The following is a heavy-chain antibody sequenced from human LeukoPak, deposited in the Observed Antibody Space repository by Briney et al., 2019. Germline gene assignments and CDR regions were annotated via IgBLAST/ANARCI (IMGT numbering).Heavy chain of an antibody. D-gene: IGHD1-7*01. CDR2: INPSGGST. CDR1: GYTFTSYY. J-gene: IGHJ6*03. CDR3: VRGAGTTNSGYYYYMDV. V-gene: IGHV1-46*01. Sequence: GASVKVSCKASGYTFTSYYMHWVRQAPGQGLEWMGIINPSGGSTSYAQKFQGRVTMTGDMSTSTVYMELSSLRSEDTAVYYCVRGAGTTNSGYYYYMDVWGKGTTVTVSS.